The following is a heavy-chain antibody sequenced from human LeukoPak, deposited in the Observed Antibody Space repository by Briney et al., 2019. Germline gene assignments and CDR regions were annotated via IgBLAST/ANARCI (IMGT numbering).Heavy chain of an antibody. CDR1: GGSFSGYY. J-gene: IGHJ5*02. D-gene: IGHD3-10*01. Sequence: SETLCLTCAVYGGSFSGYYWSLIRQPPGKGLEWIGEINHSGSTNYNPSLKSRVTISVDTSKNQFSLKLSSVPAADTAVYYCARVRRTTMVRGVIHNWFDPWGQGTLVTVSS. CDR3: ARVRRTTMVRGVIHNWFDP. V-gene: IGHV4-34*01. CDR2: INHSGST.